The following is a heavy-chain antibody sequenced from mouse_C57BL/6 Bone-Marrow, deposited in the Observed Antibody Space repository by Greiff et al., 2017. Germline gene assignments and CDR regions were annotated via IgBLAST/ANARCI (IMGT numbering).Heavy chain of an antibody. V-gene: IGHV1-64*01. D-gene: IGHD1-1*01. CDR3: ARLSYGRAWFAY. Sequence: QVQLQQPGAELVKPGASVQLSCKASGYTFTSYWMHWVKQRPGQGLEWIGMIHPNSGSTNYNEKFKSKATLTVDKSSSTAYMQLRSLTSEDSAVDCGARLSYGRAWFAYWGQGTLVTVSA. CDR1: GYTFTSYW. J-gene: IGHJ3*01. CDR2: IHPNSGST.